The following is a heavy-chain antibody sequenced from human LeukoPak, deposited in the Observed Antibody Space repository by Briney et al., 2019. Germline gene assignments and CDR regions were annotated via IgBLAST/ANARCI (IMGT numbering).Heavy chain of an antibody. J-gene: IGHJ4*02. Sequence: GGSLRLSCAASGFTFSSYAMSWVRQAPGKGLEWVSAISGSGGGTYYADSVKGRFTISRDNSKNTLYLQMNSLRAEDTAVYYCAKSSSSYSSSWLVDYRGQGTLVTVSS. CDR1: GFTFSSYA. CDR3: AKSSSSYSSSWLVDY. D-gene: IGHD6-13*01. V-gene: IGHV3-23*01. CDR2: ISGSGGGT.